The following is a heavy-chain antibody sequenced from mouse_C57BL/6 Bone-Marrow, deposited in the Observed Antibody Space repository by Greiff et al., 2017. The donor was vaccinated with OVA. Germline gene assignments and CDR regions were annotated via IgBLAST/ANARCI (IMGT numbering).Heavy chain of an antibody. Sequence: EVQLQESGAELVRPGASVKLSCTASGFNIKDDYMHWVKQRPEQGLEWIGWIDPENGDTEYASKFQGKATITADTSSNTAYLQLSSLPSEDTAVYYCTTGGYDGYYFDYWGQGTTLTVSS. J-gene: IGHJ2*01. CDR1: GFNIKDDY. CDR3: TTGGYDGYYFDY. V-gene: IGHV14-4*01. CDR2: IDPENGDT. D-gene: IGHD2-3*01.